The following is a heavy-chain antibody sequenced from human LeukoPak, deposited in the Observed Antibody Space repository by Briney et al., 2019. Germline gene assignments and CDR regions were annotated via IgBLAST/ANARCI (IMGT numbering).Heavy chain of an antibody. V-gene: IGHV3-30-3*01. Sequence: GGSLRLSCAASGFTFSIYAMHWVRQAPGKGLEWVAVISYDGSNKYYADSVKGRFTISRDNSKNTLYLQMNSLRAEDTAVYYCARGYDILTGYYLPLDYWGQGTLVTVSS. CDR2: ISYDGSNK. J-gene: IGHJ4*02. CDR1: GFTFSIYA. D-gene: IGHD3-9*01. CDR3: ARGYDILTGYYLPLDY.